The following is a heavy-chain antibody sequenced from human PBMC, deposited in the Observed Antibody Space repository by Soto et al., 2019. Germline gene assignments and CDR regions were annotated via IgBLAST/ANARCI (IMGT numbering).Heavy chain of an antibody. CDR2: IYYSGST. Sequence: PLETLSLTWTVSCGSSGNHYWSWIRQPPGKGLEWIGYIYYSGSTNYNPSLKSRVTISVDTSKNQFSLNLSFVTAADTAVYYCATMGTPATGLYYFDYWGQGTLVTV. CDR1: CGSSGNHY. J-gene: IGHJ4*02. D-gene: IGHD2-15*01. V-gene: IGHV4-59*08. CDR3: ATMGTPATGLYYFDY.